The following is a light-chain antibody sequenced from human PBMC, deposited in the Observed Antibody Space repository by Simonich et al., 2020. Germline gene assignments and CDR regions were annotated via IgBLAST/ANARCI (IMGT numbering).Light chain of an antibody. V-gene: IGKV3-15*01. CDR3: QQRSNWPRT. CDR1: QSVSSN. Sequence: EIVMTQSPATLPVFPGERATLSCRASQSVSSNLAWYQQKPGQAPRLLIYGASTRATGIPARFSGSGSVTEFTLTISSLEPEDFAVYYCQQRSNWPRTFGQGTKVEIK. CDR2: GAS. J-gene: IGKJ1*01.